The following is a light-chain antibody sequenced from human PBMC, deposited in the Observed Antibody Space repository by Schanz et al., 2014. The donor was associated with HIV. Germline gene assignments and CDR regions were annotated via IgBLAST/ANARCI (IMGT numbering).Light chain of an antibody. CDR3: SSYAGTNNLWV. CDR1: SDDVITNDY. Sequence: QSALAQPASVSGSPGQSITISCSGTSDDVITNDYVSWFQQHPGKAPKLMIYEVTKRPSGVPARFSGSKSGNTASLTVSGLQAEDEADYYCSSYAGTNNLWVFGGGTKVTVL. J-gene: IGLJ3*02. V-gene: IGLV2-8*01. CDR2: EVT.